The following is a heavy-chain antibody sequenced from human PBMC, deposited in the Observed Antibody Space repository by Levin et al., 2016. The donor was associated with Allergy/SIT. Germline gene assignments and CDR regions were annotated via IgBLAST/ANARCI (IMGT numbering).Heavy chain of an antibody. D-gene: IGHD3-3*01. J-gene: IGHJ5*02. Sequence: GESLKISCAASGFIFGRSAMAWVRQAPGKGPEWVSSISDNGAETYYAQSLQGRFSISRDNSKNTLFLQIDRLRAEDTAVYYCVKDIFSIFGIVLGYNWFDPWGQGTLVTVSS. CDR1: GFIFGRSA. V-gene: IGHV3-23*01. CDR2: ISDNGAET. CDR3: VKDIFSIFGIVLGYNWFDP.